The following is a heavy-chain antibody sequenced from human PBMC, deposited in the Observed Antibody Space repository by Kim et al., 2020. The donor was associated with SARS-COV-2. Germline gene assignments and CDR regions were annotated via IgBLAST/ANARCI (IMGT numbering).Heavy chain of an antibody. Sequence: AESVKGRFTIYRDKSQLTLYLQMNSLRAEDTALYYCAKRNYHDSGAYYESWGQGTLVTVSA. CDR3: AKRNYHDSGAYYES. V-gene: IGHV3-23*01. J-gene: IGHJ5*02. D-gene: IGHD3-22*01.